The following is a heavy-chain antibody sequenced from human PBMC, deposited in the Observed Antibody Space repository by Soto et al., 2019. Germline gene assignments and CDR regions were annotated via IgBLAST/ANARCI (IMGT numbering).Heavy chain of an antibody. D-gene: IGHD5-12*01. J-gene: IGHJ4*02. Sequence: QVQLQESGPGLVKPSQTLSLTRTVSGGSISSGGYYWSWIRQHPGKGLEWIGYIYYSGSTYHNPSLKSRITISLDTSKNQFSLKLSSVTAADTAVYYCARMRGYSGDGRLDYWGQGTLVTVSS. CDR2: IYYSGST. CDR3: ARMRGYSGDGRLDY. V-gene: IGHV4-31*03. CDR1: GGSISSGGYY.